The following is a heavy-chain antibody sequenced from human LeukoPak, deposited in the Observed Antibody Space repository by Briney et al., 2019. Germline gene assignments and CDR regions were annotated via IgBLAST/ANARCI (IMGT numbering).Heavy chain of an antibody. V-gene: IGHV1-46*01. CDR1: GYTFTSYY. J-gene: IGHJ4*02. CDR3: ARDGETTVTTFPFDY. D-gene: IGHD4-17*01. Sequence: ASVKVSCKASGYTFTSYYMHWVRQAPGQGLEWMGLINPSGGSTSYAQKFQGRVTMTRDTSTSTVYMELSSLRSEDTAVYYCARDGETTVTTFPFDYWGQGTLVTVSS. CDR2: INPSGGST.